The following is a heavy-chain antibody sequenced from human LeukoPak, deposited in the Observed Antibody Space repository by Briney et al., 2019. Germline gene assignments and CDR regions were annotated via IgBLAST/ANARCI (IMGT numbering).Heavy chain of an antibody. CDR3: ARVRRESDAFDI. D-gene: IGHD3-10*01. J-gene: IGHJ3*02. CDR2: IYYSGST. Sequence: PSETLSLTCTVSGGSISSSSYYWGWIRQPPGKGLEWIGSIYYSGSTYYDPSLKSRVTISVDTSKNQFSLKLSSVTAADTAVYYCARVRRESDAFDIWGQGTMVTVSS. V-gene: IGHV4-39*07. CDR1: GGSISSSSYY.